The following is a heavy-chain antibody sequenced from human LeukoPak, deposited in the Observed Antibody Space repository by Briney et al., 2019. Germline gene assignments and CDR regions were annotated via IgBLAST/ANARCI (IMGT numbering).Heavy chain of an antibody. Sequence: GGSLRLSCAASGFTFSKFPMGWVRQAPGRGLEWVSAISASGDVTFYADSLRGRFTISRDNSKSTLYLQMNGLRAEDTAIFYCARDKRAAAYSGSLFDYWCQGTLVTVSS. CDR3: ARDKRAAAYSGSLFDY. CDR1: GFTFSKFP. V-gene: IGHV3-23*01. CDR2: ISASGDVT. J-gene: IGHJ4*02. D-gene: IGHD5-12*01.